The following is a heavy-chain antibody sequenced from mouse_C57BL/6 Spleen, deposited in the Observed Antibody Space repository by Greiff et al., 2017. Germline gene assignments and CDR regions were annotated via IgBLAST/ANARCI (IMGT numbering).Heavy chain of an antibody. CDR1: GFTFSDFY. D-gene: IGHD2-1*01. CDR2: SRNKANDYTT. V-gene: IGHV7-1*01. J-gene: IGHJ1*03. Sequence: EVMLVESGGGLVQSGRSLRLSCATSGFTFSDFYMEWVRQAPGKGLEWIAASRNKANDYTTEYSASVKGRIIVSRDTSQSILYLQMNARRAEDTAIYYCARDAGLYYGNYGDFDGWGTGTTVTVSS. CDR3: ARDAGLYYGNYGDFDG.